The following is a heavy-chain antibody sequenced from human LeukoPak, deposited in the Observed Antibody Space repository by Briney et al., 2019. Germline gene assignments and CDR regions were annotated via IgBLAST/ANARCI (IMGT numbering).Heavy chain of an antibody. CDR3: AREGDGYNSDAFDI. CDR2: ISSSGSTI. D-gene: IGHD5-24*01. J-gene: IGHJ3*02. V-gene: IGHV3-11*04. CDR1: GFSFSNAW. Sequence: GGSLRLSCAASGFSFSNAWMSWVRQAPGKGLEWVSYISSSGSTIYYADSVKGRFTISRDNAKNSLYLQMNSLRAEDTAVYYCAREGDGYNSDAFDIWGQGTMVTVSS.